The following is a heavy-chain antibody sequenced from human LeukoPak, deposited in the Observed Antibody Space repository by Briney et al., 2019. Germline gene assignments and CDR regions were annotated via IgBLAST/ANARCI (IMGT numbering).Heavy chain of an antibody. Sequence: PSETLSLTCAVYGGSFSGYYWSWIRQPPGKGLEWIGEINHSGSTNYNPSLKSRVTISVDTSKNQFSLKLSSMTAADTAVYYCARGGRGWFGELLFDYWGQGTLVTVSS. CDR1: GGSFSGYY. D-gene: IGHD3-10*01. J-gene: IGHJ4*02. V-gene: IGHV4-34*01. CDR3: ARGGRGWFGELLFDY. CDR2: INHSGST.